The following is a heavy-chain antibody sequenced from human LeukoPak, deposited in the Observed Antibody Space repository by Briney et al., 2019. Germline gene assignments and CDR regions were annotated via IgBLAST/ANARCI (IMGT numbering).Heavy chain of an antibody. V-gene: IGHV4-39*07. CDR1: GGSISGTSYY. D-gene: IGHD3-22*01. Sequence: SSETLSLTCTVSGGSISGTSYYWGWIRQPPGKGLEWIGSIYYSGSTYYNPSLKSRVTISVDTSKNQFSLKLSSVTAADTAVYYCAKDRSRYDSSAYDFDYWGQGTLVTVSS. CDR3: AKDRSRYDSSAYDFDY. CDR2: IYYSGST. J-gene: IGHJ4*02.